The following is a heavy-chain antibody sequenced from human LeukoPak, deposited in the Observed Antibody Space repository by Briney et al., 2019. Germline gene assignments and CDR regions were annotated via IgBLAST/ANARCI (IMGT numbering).Heavy chain of an antibody. CDR3: ARAGPLRYFDWLPSTNYYYYYYMDV. CDR2: IIPIFGTA. Sequence: GASVKVSCKASGGTFSSYAISWVRQAPGQGLEWMGGIIPIFGTANYAQKFQGRVTMTRDMSTSTVYMELSSLRSEDTAVYYCARAGPLRYFDWLPSTNYYYYYYMDVWGKGTTVTVSS. J-gene: IGHJ6*03. D-gene: IGHD3-9*01. CDR1: GGTFSSYA. V-gene: IGHV1-69*05.